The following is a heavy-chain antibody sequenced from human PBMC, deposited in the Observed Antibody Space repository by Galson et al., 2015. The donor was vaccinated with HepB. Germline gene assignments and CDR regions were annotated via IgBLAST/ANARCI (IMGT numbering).Heavy chain of an antibody. D-gene: IGHD3-3*01. CDR2: IIPIFGTA. CDR1: GYTFSSYA. V-gene: IGHV1-69*13. J-gene: IGHJ6*02. Sequence: SVKVSCKASGYTFSSYAISWVRQAPGQGLEWMGGIIPIFGTANYAQKFQGRVTITADESTSTAYMELSSLRSEDTAVYYCARGGLRFLEWLWTGSYGMDVWGQGTTVTVSS. CDR3: ARGGLRFLEWLWTGSYGMDV.